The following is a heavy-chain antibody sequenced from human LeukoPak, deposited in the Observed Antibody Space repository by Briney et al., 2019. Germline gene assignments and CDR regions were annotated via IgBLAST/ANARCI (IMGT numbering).Heavy chain of an antibody. CDR3: ARVGGSYLRGAFDI. D-gene: IGHD1-26*01. Sequence: ASVKVSCKASGYTFTSYGISWVRQAPGQGLEWMGWISAYNGNTNYAQKLQGRVTMTTDISTSTAYMELRSLRSDDTAVYYCARVGGSYLRGAFDIWGQGTMVTVSS. V-gene: IGHV1-18*01. J-gene: IGHJ3*02. CDR2: ISAYNGNT. CDR1: GYTFTSYG.